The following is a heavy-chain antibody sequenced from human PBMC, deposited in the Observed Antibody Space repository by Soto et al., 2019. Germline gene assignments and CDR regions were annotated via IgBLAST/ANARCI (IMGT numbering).Heavy chain of an antibody. D-gene: IGHD3-3*01. CDR2: IYYNGRT. Sequence: QVQLQESGPGLVKPSEPLSLTCTVSGGSISTYYWSWIRQPPGKGLEWIGYIYYNGRTNYNPSLERRVTLSLDTSKSQFSLKLSSVSAADTAVYYCARDGSGYDLWSGPYFFDYWGPGTLVTVSS. J-gene: IGHJ4*02. CDR1: GGSISTYY. V-gene: IGHV4-59*01. CDR3: ARDGSGYDLWSGPYFFDY.